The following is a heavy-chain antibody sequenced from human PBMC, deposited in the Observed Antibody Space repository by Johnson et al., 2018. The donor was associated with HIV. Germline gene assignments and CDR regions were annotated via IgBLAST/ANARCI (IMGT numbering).Heavy chain of an antibody. D-gene: IGHD7-27*01. CDR3: ARDLTNWGVGDAFDI. CDR2: ISYDGSNK. CDR1: GFTFSDCA. J-gene: IGHJ3*02. V-gene: IGHV3-30*04. Sequence: QVQLVESGGGLVQPRGSLRLSCAASGFTFSDCAMSWVRQAPGKGLEWVAVISYDGSNKYYADSVKGRFTISRDNSKNTLYLQMNSLRAEDTAVYYCARDLTNWGVGDAFDIWGQGTMVTVSS.